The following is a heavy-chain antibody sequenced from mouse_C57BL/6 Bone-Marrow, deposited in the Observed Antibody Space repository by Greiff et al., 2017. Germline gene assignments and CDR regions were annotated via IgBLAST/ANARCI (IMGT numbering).Heavy chain of an antibody. CDR1: GYTFTDYY. CDR3: ARWGPPYHYAMDY. Sequence: VQLQQSGPVLVKPGASVKMSCKASGYTFTDYYLNWVKQSHGKSLEWIGVINPYNGGTSYNQKFKGKATLTVDKSSSTAYMELNSLTSEDSAVYCCARWGPPYHYAMDYWGQGTSVTVSS. CDR2: INPYNGGT. J-gene: IGHJ4*01. D-gene: IGHD2-10*01. V-gene: IGHV1-19*01.